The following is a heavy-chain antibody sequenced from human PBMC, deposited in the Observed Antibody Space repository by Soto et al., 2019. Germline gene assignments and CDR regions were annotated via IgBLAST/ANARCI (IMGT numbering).Heavy chain of an antibody. CDR2: IYYSGST. CDR3: ARVGDFWSGYSAWNY. J-gene: IGHJ4*02. Sequence: SETLSLTCTVSGGSISSGGYYWSWIRQHPGKGLEWIGYIYYSGSTYYNPSLKSRVTISVDTSKNQFSLKLSSVTAADTAVYYCARVGDFWSGYSAWNYWGQGTLVTVSS. D-gene: IGHD3-3*01. CDR1: GGSISSGGYY. V-gene: IGHV4-31*03.